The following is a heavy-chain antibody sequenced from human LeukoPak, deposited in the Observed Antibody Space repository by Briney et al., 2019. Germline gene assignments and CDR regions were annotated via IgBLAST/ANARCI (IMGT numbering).Heavy chain of an antibody. D-gene: IGHD1-26*01. V-gene: IGHV4-59*01. CDR2: IYYSGST. J-gene: IGHJ4*02. CDR3: ARAIIVGATAFDY. Sequence: PSETLSLTCAVYGGSISSYYWSWIRQPPGKGLEWIGYIYYSGSTNYNPSLKSRVTISVDTSKNQFSLKLSSVTAADTAVYYCARAIIVGATAFDYWGQGTLVTVSS. CDR1: GGSISSYY.